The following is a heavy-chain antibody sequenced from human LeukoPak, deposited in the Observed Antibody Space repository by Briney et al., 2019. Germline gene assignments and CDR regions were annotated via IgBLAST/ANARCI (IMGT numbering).Heavy chain of an antibody. CDR2: IIPILGIA. D-gene: IGHD1-26*01. V-gene: IGHV1-69*04. Sequence: ASVKVCCQASGGTFSSYAISWVRQAPGQGLEWMGRIIPILGIANYAQKFQGRVTITADKSTSTAYMELSSLRSEDTAVYYCARDCQYSGSCDYWGQGTLVTVSS. J-gene: IGHJ4*02. CDR1: GGTFSSYA. CDR3: ARDCQYSGSCDY.